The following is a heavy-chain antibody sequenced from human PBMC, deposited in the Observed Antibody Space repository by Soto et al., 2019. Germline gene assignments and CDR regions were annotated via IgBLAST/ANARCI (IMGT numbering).Heavy chain of an antibody. D-gene: IGHD3-22*01. CDR3: ARDLMYYYDSYYHYRLDV. J-gene: IGHJ6*02. Sequence: PGGSLRLSCAASGFTFSSYGMHWVRQAPGKGLEWVAVIWYDGSNKYYADSVKGRFTISRDNAKNSLYLQMNSLRAEDTAVYYCARDLMYYYDSYYHYRLDVWGQGTTVTVSS. CDR1: GFTFSSYG. V-gene: IGHV3-33*01. CDR2: IWYDGSNK.